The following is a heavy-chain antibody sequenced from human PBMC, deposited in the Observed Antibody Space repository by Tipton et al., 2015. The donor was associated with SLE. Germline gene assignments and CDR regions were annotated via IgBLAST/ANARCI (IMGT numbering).Heavy chain of an antibody. CDR2: IKEDGSEK. Sequence: SLRLSCAASGFSFSNYWMTWVRQAPGKGLEWVANIKEDGSEKYYVDSVKGRFTISRDNAKNSLYLQMNNLRAEDTAVYYCATGYSSAYWGHGTLVTCSS. V-gene: IGHV3-7*05. CDR3: ATGYSSAY. J-gene: IGHJ4*01. D-gene: IGHD6-19*01. CDR1: GFSFSNYW.